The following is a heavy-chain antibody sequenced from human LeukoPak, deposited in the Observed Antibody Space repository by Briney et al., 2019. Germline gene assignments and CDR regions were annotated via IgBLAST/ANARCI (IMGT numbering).Heavy chain of an antibody. V-gene: IGHV3-7*01. J-gene: IGHJ3*02. Sequence: GGSLRLSCAASGFSFSNYWMSWVRQAPGKGLEWVANVKQDGSEKYYVDSVMGRFTISRDNPKNSLYLQMNSLRAEDTAVYYCARKGAVAGRLHDAFDIWGQGTMVTVSS. CDR1: GFSFSNYW. CDR2: VKQDGSEK. CDR3: ARKGAVAGRLHDAFDI. D-gene: IGHD6-19*01.